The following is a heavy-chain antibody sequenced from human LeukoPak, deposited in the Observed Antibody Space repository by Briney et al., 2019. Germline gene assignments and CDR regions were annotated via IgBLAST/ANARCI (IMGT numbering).Heavy chain of an antibody. D-gene: IGHD6-6*01. Sequence: SETLSLTCTVSGGSISSSSYYWGWIRQPPGKGLEWIGSIYYSGSTYYNPSLKSRVTISVDTSKNQFSLKLSSVTAADTAVYYCAPDRTIISVAARSNWFDPWGQGTLVTVSP. CDR2: IYYSGST. CDR1: GGSISSSSYY. J-gene: IGHJ5*02. CDR3: APDRTIISVAARSNWFDP. V-gene: IGHV4-39*01.